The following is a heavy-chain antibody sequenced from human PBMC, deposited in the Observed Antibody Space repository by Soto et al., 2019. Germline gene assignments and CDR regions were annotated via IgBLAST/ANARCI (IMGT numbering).Heavy chain of an antibody. V-gene: IGHV1-3*01. D-gene: IGHD3-10*01. Sequence: QVQLVQSGAEVKKPGASVKVSCKASGYTFTSYAMHWVRQAPGQRLEWMGWINAGNGNTKYSQKFQGRVTITRDTSASKAYMELSSLRSEDTAVYYCARDRGITMVRGVGNWFDPWGQGTLVTVSS. CDR2: INAGNGNT. J-gene: IGHJ5*02. CDR1: GYTFTSYA. CDR3: ARDRGITMVRGVGNWFDP.